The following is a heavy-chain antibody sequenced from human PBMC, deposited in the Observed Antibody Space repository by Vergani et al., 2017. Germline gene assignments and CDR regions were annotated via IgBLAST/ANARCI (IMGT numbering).Heavy chain of an antibody. CDR1: GFTFSSYA. V-gene: IGHV3-23*01. CDR3: ASDRDTTVTTMGAFDI. Sequence: EVQLLESGGGLVQPGGSLRLSCAASGFTFSSYAMSWVRQAPGKGLEWVSAISGSGGSTYYADSVKGRFTIPRDNSKNTLYLQMNSLRAEDTAVYYCASDRDTTVTTMGAFDIWGQGTMVTVSS. J-gene: IGHJ3*02. D-gene: IGHD4-17*01. CDR2: ISGSGGST.